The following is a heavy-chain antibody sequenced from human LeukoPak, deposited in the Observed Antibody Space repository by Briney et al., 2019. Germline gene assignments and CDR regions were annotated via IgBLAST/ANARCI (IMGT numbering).Heavy chain of an antibody. D-gene: IGHD3-22*01. CDR3: ARRKSFYDSSGYFDH. V-gene: IGHV4-39*01. CDR1: GDSTRSTSYY. Sequence: NPSETLSLTCTVSGDSTRSTSYYWGWIRQPPGKGLEWIGSIYYSGNTYYNPSLKSRVTIAVDTSKNQFSLTLNSVTAADTAVYYCARRKSFYDSSGYFDHWGRGTLVTVS. CDR2: IYYSGNT. J-gene: IGHJ4*02.